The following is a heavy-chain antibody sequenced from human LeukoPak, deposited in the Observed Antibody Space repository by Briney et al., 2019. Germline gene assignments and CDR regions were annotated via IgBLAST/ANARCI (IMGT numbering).Heavy chain of an antibody. D-gene: IGHD5-12*01. CDR1: GGSISSYY. J-gene: IGHJ5*02. V-gene: IGHV4-4*07. CDR3: AREARSGYEGFWSDP. CDR2: IYTSGST. Sequence: SETLSLTCTVSGGSISSYYWSWIRQPAGKGLEWIGRIYTSGSTNYNPSLKSRVTMSVDTSNNQFFLKLTSVTAADTAVYYCAREARSGYEGFWSDPWGQGTLVTVSS.